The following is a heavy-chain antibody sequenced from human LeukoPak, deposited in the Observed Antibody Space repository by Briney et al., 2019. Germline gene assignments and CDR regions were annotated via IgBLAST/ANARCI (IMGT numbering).Heavy chain of an antibody. CDR2: IYYSGST. D-gene: IGHD4-17*01. CDR1: GGSISSYY. J-gene: IGHJ4*02. Sequence: SETLSLTCTVSGGSISSYYRSWIRQPPGKGLEWIGYIYYSGSTNYNPSLKSRVTISVDTSKNQFSLKLSSVTAADTAVYYCARRLSTVTGPYDYWGQGTLVTVSS. V-gene: IGHV4-59*01. CDR3: ARRLSTVTGPYDY.